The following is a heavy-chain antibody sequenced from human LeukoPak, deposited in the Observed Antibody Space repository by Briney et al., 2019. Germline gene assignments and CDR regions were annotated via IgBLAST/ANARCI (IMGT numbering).Heavy chain of an antibody. D-gene: IGHD1-26*01. V-gene: IGHV4-61*08. CDR3: ARTQSQSGSYRYYFGY. CDR2: IDYISNT. Sequence: PSETLSLNCTVSGASVGSAGYYWSWIRQPPGGGLEWIGYIDYISNTNYNPSLKSRVTMSVDPSKNQFSLKLNSVTAADTAVYYCARTQSQSGSYRYYFGYWGQGTLVTVSS. J-gene: IGHJ4*02. CDR1: GASVGSAGYY.